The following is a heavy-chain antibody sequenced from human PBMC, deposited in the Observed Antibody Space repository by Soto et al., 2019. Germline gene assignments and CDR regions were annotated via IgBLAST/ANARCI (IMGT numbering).Heavy chain of an antibody. CDR3: ARDGLLGYFDY. J-gene: IGHJ4*02. CDR2: ISDAGSNK. Sequence: QVQLVESGGGVVQPGRSLRLSCAASGFTFISYAMHWVRQAPGKGLEWVAVISDAGSNKYYADSVKGRFTISRDNSKNTLYLQMNSLRAEDTAVYYCARDGLLGYFDYWGQGTLVTVS. V-gene: IGHV3-30-3*01. D-gene: IGHD3-16*01. CDR1: GFTFISYA.